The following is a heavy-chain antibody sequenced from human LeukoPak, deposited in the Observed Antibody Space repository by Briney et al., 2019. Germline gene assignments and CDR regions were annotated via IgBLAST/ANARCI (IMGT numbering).Heavy chain of an antibody. D-gene: IGHD3-10*01. CDR2: IYHSGST. CDR1: GGSISSGGYY. CDR3: ARLGDRRDY. J-gene: IGHJ4*02. V-gene: IGHV4-30-2*01. Sequence: SEALSLTCTVSGGSISSGGYYWSWIRQPPGKGLEWIGYIYHSGSTYYNPSLKSRVTISVDRSKNQFSLKLSSVTAADTAVYYCARLGDRRDYWGQGTLVTVSS.